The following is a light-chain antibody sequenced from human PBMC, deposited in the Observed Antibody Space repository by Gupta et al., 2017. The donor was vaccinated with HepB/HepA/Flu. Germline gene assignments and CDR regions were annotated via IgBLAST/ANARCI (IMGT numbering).Light chain of an antibody. Sequence: IVLTQSPGTLSLSPGERAPLSCRASHSVSSSYLAWYQQKPGQAPRLLIYGASSRATGIPDRFSGSGSGTDFTLTISRLEPEDFAVYYCQQYGSSPMYTFGQGTKLEIK. CDR1: HSVSSSY. V-gene: IGKV3-20*01. CDR3: QQYGSSPMYT. J-gene: IGKJ2*01. CDR2: GAS.